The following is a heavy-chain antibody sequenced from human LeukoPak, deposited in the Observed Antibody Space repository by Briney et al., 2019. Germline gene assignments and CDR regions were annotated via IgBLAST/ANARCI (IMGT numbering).Heavy chain of an antibody. CDR1: GFTFSSYS. CDR3: TRGGIAVAVDY. J-gene: IGHJ4*02. D-gene: IGHD6-19*01. Sequence: GGSLRLSCAASGFTFSSYSMNWVRQAPGKGLEWVSSISSSSSYIYYADSVKDRFTISRDNAKNSLYLQMNSLRAEDTAVYYCTRGGIAVAVDYWGQGTLVTVSS. CDR2: ISSSSSYI. V-gene: IGHV3-21*01.